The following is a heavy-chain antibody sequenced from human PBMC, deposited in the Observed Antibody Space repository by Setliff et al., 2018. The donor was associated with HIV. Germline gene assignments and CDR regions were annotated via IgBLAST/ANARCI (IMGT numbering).Heavy chain of an antibody. CDR1: AGSINRSNYY. V-gene: IGHV4-39*01. J-gene: IGHJ4*02. D-gene: IGHD3-9*01. Sequence: SETLSLTCTVPAGSINRSNYYWGWIRQPPGKGLEWIGTISYTGSTYYDPSLKSRVTISLDTSKNQFFLKLSSVTAPDTAIYYCARQTWEYYDTLTGYYRSPKNFDSWGQGTLVTSPQ. CDR2: ISYTGST. CDR3: ARQTWEYYDTLTGYYRSPKNFDS.